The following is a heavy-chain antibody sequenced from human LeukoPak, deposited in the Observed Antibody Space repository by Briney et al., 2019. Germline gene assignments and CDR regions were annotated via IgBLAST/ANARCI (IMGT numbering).Heavy chain of an antibody. V-gene: IGHV3-9*01. CDR3: AKDRKSGSYPESGYYGMDV. J-gene: IGHJ6*02. D-gene: IGHD1-26*01. Sequence: GRSLGLSCAASGFTFDDYAMHWVRQAPGKGLGWVSGISWNSGSIGYADSVKGRFTISRDNAKNSLYLQMNSLRAEDTALYYCAKDRKSGSYPESGYYGMDVWGQGTTVTVSS. CDR1: GFTFDDYA. CDR2: ISWNSGSI.